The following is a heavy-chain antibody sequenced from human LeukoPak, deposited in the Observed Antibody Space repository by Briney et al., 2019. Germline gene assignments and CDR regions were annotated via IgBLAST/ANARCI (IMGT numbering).Heavy chain of an antibody. J-gene: IGHJ4*02. Sequence: PGRSLRLSCAASGFTFSSYAMHWVRQAPGKGLEWVAVISYDGSNKYYVDSVKGRFTISRDNSKNTLYLQMNSLRAEDTAVYYCARGDYNNYDVFYWGQGTLVTVSS. D-gene: IGHD4-11*01. CDR1: GFTFSSYA. CDR2: ISYDGSNK. V-gene: IGHV3-30*01. CDR3: ARGDYNNYDVFY.